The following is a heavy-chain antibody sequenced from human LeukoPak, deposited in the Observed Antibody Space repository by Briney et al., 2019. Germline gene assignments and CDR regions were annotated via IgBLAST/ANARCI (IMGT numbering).Heavy chain of an antibody. CDR2: IYYSGST. D-gene: IGHD6-19*01. CDR1: GGSISSRSYY. Sequence: SETLSLTCAVSGGSISSRSYYWAWIRQPAGKGLEGIGSIYYSGSTYYNPSLKSRVSISVDTSKNQLSLKLSSVTAADTAVYYCARDIRIAVASIGGFDYWGQGTLVTVSS. CDR3: ARDIRIAVASIGGFDY. V-gene: IGHV4-39*07. J-gene: IGHJ4*02.